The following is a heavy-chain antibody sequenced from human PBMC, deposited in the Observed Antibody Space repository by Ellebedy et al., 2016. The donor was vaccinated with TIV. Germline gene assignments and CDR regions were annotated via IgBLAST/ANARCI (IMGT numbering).Heavy chain of an antibody. CDR2: IKQDGSEK. CDR1: GITFNSYW. D-gene: IGHD3-22*01. Sequence: GESLKIPCAASGITFNSYWMRWVRQDPGKGLEWVANIKQDGSEKYYVDSVKGRFTIFRDNAKNSLYMQMNSLRAEDTAVYYCARVYDSIDYWGKGNLVTVSS. J-gene: IGHJ4*02. V-gene: IGHV3-7*01. CDR3: ARVYDSIDY.